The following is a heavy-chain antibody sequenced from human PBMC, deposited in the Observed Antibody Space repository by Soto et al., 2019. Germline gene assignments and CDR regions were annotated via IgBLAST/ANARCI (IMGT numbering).Heavy chain of an antibody. CDR2: IYYSGST. CDR1: GGSVSSGSYY. V-gene: IGHV4-61*01. D-gene: IGHD6-19*01. J-gene: IGHJ6*02. CDR3: ARESSGWYFFGERYYYYGMDV. Sequence: KPSETLSLTCTVSGGSVSSGSYYWSWIRQPPGKGLEWIGYIYYSGSTNYNPSLKSRVTISVDTSKNQFSLKLSSVTAADTAVYYCARESSGWYFFGERYYYYGMDVWGQGTTVTVSS.